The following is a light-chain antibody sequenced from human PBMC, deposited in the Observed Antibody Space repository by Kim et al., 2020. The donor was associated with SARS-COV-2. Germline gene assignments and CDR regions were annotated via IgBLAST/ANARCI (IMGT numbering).Light chain of an antibody. V-gene: IGLV3-1*01. CDR2: QDS. CDR1: KLGDKY. CDR3: QAWDSSTMV. J-gene: IGLJ2*01. Sequence: SYELTQPTSVSVSPGQTASITCSGDKLGDKYACWYQQKPGQSPVLVIYQDSKRPSGIPERFSGSNSGNTATLTISGTQAMDEADYYCQAWDSSTMVFGGGTQLTVL.